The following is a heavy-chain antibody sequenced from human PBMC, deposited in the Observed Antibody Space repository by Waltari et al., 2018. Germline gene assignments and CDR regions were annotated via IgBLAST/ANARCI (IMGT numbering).Heavy chain of an antibody. Sequence: QVQLVESGGGVVQPGGSLRLSCAASGFTFSSYGMHWVRQAPGKGLEWVAFIRYDGSEKYYVDSVKGRFTISRDNAKNSLYLQMNSLRAEDTAVYYCARNYGDYRPYWYFDLWGRGTLVTVSS. CDR2: IRYDGSEK. CDR3: ARNYGDYRPYWYFDL. CDR1: GFTFSSYG. V-gene: IGHV3-30*02. J-gene: IGHJ2*01. D-gene: IGHD4-17*01.